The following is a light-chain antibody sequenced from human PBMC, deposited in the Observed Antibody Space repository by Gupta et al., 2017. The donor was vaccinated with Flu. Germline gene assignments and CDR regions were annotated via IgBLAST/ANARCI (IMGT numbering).Light chain of an antibody. Sequence: SYELTQPPSVSVSPGQPASITCSGDKLGDKYACWYQQKPGQSPVLVIYQDSKRPSGIPERFSGSNSGNTATLTIRGTQAMDEADYYCQAWDSSLVVFGGGTKLTVL. CDR1: KLGDKY. V-gene: IGLV3-1*01. CDR2: QDS. J-gene: IGLJ2*01. CDR3: QAWDSSLVV.